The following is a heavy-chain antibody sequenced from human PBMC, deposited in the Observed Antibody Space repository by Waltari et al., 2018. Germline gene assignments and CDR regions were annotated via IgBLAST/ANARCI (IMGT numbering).Heavy chain of an antibody. V-gene: IGHV3-23*01. CDR3: AKATGFGVVLFFDY. J-gene: IGHJ4*02. CDR2: ISGSGGST. Sequence: FTFSSYAMSWVRQAPGKGLEWVSAISGSGGSTYYADSVKGRFTISRDNSKNTLYLQMNSLRAEDTAVYYCAKATGFGVVLFFDYWGQGTLVTVSS. CDR1: FTFSSYA. D-gene: IGHD3-3*01.